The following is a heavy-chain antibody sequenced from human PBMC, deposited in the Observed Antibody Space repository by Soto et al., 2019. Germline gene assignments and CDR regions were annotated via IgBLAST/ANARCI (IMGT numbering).Heavy chain of an antibody. Sequence: SETLSLTCAVYGGSFSGYYWNWIRQSPGEGLEWIGEISHRGSINYNPSLKSRVTISVDTSKNQFSLRLTSVTAADTAVYYCARNSYFGSRRRINWFDSWGQGTLVTVSS. J-gene: IGHJ5*01. CDR2: ISHRGSI. V-gene: IGHV4-34*01. CDR1: GGSFSGYY. CDR3: ARNSYFGSRRRINWFDS. D-gene: IGHD3-10*01.